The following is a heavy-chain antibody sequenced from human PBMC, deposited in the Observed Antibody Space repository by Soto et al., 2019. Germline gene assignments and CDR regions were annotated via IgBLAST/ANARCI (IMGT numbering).Heavy chain of an antibody. Sequence: GGSLRLSCAASGFTFSSYGMHWVRQAPGKGLEWVAVIWYDGSNKYYADSVKGRFTISRDNSKNTLYLQMNSLRAEDTAVYYCARVGVDSSSWYRTLFDWFDPWGQGTLVTVSS. J-gene: IGHJ5*02. V-gene: IGHV3-33*01. CDR1: GFTFSSYG. CDR3: ARVGVDSSSWYRTLFDWFDP. CDR2: IWYDGSNK. D-gene: IGHD6-13*01.